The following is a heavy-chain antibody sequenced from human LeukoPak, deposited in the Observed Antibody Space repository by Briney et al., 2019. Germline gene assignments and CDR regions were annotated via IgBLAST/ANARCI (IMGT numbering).Heavy chain of an antibody. CDR2: ISSSSSYI. Sequence: GGSLRLSCAASGFTFSSYSMNWVRQAPGKGLEWVLSISSSSSYIYYADSVKGRFTISRDNAKNSLYLQMNSLRAEDTAIYYCARDKIEGPSNFDNWGQGTLVIVSS. D-gene: IGHD2/OR15-2a*01. CDR3: ARDKIEGPSNFDN. CDR1: GFTFSSYS. J-gene: IGHJ4*02. V-gene: IGHV3-21*04.